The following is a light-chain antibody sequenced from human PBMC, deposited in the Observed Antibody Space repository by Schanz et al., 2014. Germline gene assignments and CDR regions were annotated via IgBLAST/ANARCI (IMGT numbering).Light chain of an antibody. CDR1: SSDVGGYNY. CDR3: SSYAGSNNLRVV. Sequence: QSGLAQPAAVSGSPGQSITISCTGTSSDVGGYNYVSWYQQHPGKAPKLMIYDVSNRPSGVSNRFSGSKSGNTASLTISGLQAEDEADYYCSSYAGSNNLRVVFGGGTKLTVL. CDR2: DVS. J-gene: IGLJ2*01. V-gene: IGLV2-14*01.